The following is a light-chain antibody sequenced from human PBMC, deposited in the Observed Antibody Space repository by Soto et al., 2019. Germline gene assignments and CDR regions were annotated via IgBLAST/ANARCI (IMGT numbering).Light chain of an antibody. V-gene: IGLV2-14*01. CDR1: SSDVGGYNY. Sequence: QSALTQPASVSGSPGQSITISCTGTSSDVGGYNYVSWYQQHPGKAPKLMIYDVSNRPSGVSNRFSGSKSGNTASLTISGFQAEDEADYYCSSYTSSSTLVFGTGTKLTGL. J-gene: IGLJ1*01. CDR3: SSYTSSSTLV. CDR2: DVS.